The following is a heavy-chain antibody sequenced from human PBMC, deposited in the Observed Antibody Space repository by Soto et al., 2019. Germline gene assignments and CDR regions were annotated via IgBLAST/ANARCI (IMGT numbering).Heavy chain of an antibody. CDR1: GGSIDSGDYY. V-gene: IGHV4-61*08. D-gene: IGHD2-15*01. J-gene: IGHJ4*02. CDR3: AREAKVVVAGHFDY. Sequence: PSETLSLTCTVSGGSIDSGDYYWSWIRQPPGKGLEWIGYVYYSGTTNYNPFLKSRVTLSLDKSKNQFSLKMNSVTAADTAVYYCAREAKVVVAGHFDYWGQGTLVTVSS. CDR2: VYYSGTT.